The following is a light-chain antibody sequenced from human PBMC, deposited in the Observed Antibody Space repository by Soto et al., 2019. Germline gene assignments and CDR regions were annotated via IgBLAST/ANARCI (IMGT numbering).Light chain of an antibody. J-gene: IGLJ1*01. Sequence: QSALTQPASVSGSPGQSITLSCTGTSSDVGGYSYVSWYQQHPGKAPKLMIYDVSNRPSGVSNRFSGSKSGNTASLTISGLQAGDEADYYCSSYTTSSTYVFGTGTKLTVL. CDR3: SSYTTSSTYV. CDR2: DVS. V-gene: IGLV2-14*01. CDR1: SSDVGGYSY.